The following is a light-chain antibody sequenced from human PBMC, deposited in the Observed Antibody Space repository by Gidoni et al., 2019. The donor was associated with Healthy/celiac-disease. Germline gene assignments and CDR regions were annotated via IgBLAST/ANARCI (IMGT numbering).Light chain of an antibody. CDR1: QRVLYSSNNKNY. V-gene: IGKV4-1*01. CDR2: WAS. Sequence: DIVMTQSPDPLAVSLGERATINCKSSQRVLYSSNNKNYLAWYQQKPGQPPKLLIYWASTRESGVPDRFSGSGSGTDFTLTISSLQAEDVAVYYCQQYYSTPQTFGQGTKVEIK. CDR3: QQYYSTPQT. J-gene: IGKJ1*01.